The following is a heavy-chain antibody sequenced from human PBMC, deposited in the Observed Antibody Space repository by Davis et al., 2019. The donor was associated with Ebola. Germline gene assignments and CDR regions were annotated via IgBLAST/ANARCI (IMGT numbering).Heavy chain of an antibody. CDR1: GFTFYRYE. Sequence: GESLKISYAASGFTFYRYEMNWVRQAPGKGLEWVSGISGSGGSTYFADSVQGRFTISRDNSKNTLYLQMNSLRVEDTAVYYCARGGSSRPFDYWGQGTPVTVSS. CDR3: ARGGSSRPFDY. D-gene: IGHD2-15*01. V-gene: IGHV3-23*01. CDR2: ISGSGGST. J-gene: IGHJ4*02.